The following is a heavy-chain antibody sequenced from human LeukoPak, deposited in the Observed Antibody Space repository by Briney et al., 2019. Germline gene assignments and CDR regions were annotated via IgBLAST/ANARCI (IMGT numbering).Heavy chain of an antibody. D-gene: IGHD3-16*01. V-gene: IGHV4-30-4*08. Sequence: SETLSLTCAVYGGSFSGYYWSWIRQPPGKGLEWIGYIYYSGSTYYNPSLKSRVTISVDTSKNQFSLKLSSVTAADTAVYYCARDSDLGGMDAFDIRGQGTMVTVSS. CDR2: IYYSGST. J-gene: IGHJ3*02. CDR1: GGSFSGYY. CDR3: ARDSDLGGMDAFDI.